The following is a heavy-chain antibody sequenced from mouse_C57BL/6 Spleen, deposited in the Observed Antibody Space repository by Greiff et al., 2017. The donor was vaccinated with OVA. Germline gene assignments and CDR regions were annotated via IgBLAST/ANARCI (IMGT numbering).Heavy chain of an antibody. V-gene: IGHV1-50*01. J-gene: IGHJ4*01. CDR3: AKYYSGPYALDY. D-gene: IGHD1-1*01. CDR1: GYTFTSYW. CDR2: IDPSDSYT. Sequence: QVQLQQPGAELVKPGASVKLSCKASGYTFTSYWMQWVKQRPGQGLEWIGEIDPSDSYTNYNQKFKGKATLTVDTSSSTAYMQLSSLTSEDSAVYYCAKYYSGPYALDYWGQGTSVTVSS.